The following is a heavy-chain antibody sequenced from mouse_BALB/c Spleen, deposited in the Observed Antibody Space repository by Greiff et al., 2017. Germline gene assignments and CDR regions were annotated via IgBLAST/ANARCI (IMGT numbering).Heavy chain of an antibody. CDR2: ISDGGSYT. V-gene: IGHV5-4*02. D-gene: IGHD2-4*01. Sequence: EVQLVESGGGLVKPGGSLKLSCAASGFTFSDYYMYWVRQTPEKRLEWVATISDGGSYTYHPDSVKGRFTISRDNAKNNLYLQMSSLKSEDTAMYYCARDYMITTRYAMDYWGQGTSVTVSS. CDR3: ARDYMITTRYAMDY. CDR1: GFTFSDYY. J-gene: IGHJ4*01.